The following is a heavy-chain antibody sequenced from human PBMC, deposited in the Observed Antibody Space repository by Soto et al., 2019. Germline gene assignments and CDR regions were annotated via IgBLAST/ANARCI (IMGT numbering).Heavy chain of an antibody. J-gene: IGHJ5*02. Sequence: SETLSLTCAVYGGSFSGYYWSWIRQPPGKGLEWIGEINHSGSTNYNPSLKSRVTISVDTSKNQFSLKLSSVTAADTAVYYCARRGYSYRIWFDPWGQGTLVTVSS. CDR1: GGSFSGYY. D-gene: IGHD5-18*01. V-gene: IGHV4-34*01. CDR3: ARRGYSYRIWFDP. CDR2: INHSGST.